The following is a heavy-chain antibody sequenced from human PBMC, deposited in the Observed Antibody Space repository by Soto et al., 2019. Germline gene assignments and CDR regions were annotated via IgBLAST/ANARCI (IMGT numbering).Heavy chain of an antibody. Sequence: QVQLQESGPGLVKPSETLSLTCTVSGGSISNYYWSWIRQAPGKRLEWIGYIYYTTNYNPSLKSRVTISADTSKNQISLKLTSVTAADTAVYYCARTSPVAGGFDYWGRGTLVTVSS. V-gene: IGHV4-59*01. CDR3: ARTSPVAGGFDY. CDR1: GGSISNYY. D-gene: IGHD6-19*01. CDR2: IYYTT. J-gene: IGHJ4*02.